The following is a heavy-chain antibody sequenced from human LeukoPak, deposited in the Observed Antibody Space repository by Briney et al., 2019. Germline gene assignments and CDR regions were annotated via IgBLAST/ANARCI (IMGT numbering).Heavy chain of an antibody. D-gene: IGHD2-2*01. CDR3: ARVGDGRGVVVPAAIIGMDV. CDR1: GDSVSSNSAA. J-gene: IGHJ6*02. V-gene: IGHV6-1*01. CDR2: TYYRSKWYN. Sequence: SQTLSLTCAISGDSVSSNSAAWNWIRQSPPRGLEWLGRTYYRSKWYNDYAVSVKSRITINPDTSKNQFSLQLNSVTPEDTAVYYCARVGDGRGVVVPAAIIGMDVWGQGTTVTVSS.